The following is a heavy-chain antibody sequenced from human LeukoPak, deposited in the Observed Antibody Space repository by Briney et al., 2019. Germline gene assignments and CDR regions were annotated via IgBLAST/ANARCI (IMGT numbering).Heavy chain of an antibody. D-gene: IGHD2-21*01. CDR3: TRDLAGHFGGFYFDY. CDR2: IYYSGST. Sequence: SETLSLTCTVSGGSISSTSYYWGWIRQPPGKGLEWIGTIYYSGSTYYNPSLKSRATISVDTSKNQFPLKLSSVAAAGTAVYFCTRDLAGHFGGFYFDYWGQGTLVTVSS. CDR1: GGSISSTSYY. V-gene: IGHV4-39*06. J-gene: IGHJ4*02.